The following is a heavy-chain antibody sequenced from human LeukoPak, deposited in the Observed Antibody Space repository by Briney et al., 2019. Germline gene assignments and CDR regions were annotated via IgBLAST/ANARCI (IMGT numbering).Heavy chain of an antibody. V-gene: IGHV3-48*01. D-gene: IGHD6-13*01. CDR1: GFTFSSYA. J-gene: IGHJ4*02. CDR2: ISSSSSTI. CDR3: ARDSGYSSSWAFDY. Sequence: GGSLRLSCAASGFTFSSYAMHWVRQAPGKGLEWVSYISSSSSTIYYADSVKGRFTISRDNSKNTLYLQMNSLRAEDTAVYYCARDSGYSSSWAFDYWGQGTLVTVSS.